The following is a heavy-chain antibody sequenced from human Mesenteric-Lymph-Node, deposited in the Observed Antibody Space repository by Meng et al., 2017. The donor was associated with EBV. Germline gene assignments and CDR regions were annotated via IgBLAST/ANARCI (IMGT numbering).Heavy chain of an antibody. CDR3: ARGNYNFGQNFDY. D-gene: IGHD1-1*01. Sequence: VQLQASVQEPVQPSQALSLTCADSVGSISGSPLYWSWIRQSPGKGLEWIGYSSGNTYYNPSLKSRVSISLDTSKNQFFLKLTSVTAADTAVYYCARGNYNFGQNFDYWGQGTLVTVSS. CDR2: SSGNT. J-gene: IGHJ4*02. CDR1: VGSISGSPLY. V-gene: IGHV4-30-4*01.